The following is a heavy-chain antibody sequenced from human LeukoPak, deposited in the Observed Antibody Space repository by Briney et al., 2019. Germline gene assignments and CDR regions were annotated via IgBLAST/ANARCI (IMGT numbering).Heavy chain of an antibody. Sequence: GGSLRLSCAASRFNFSNYWMNWVRQAPGKGLEWVSYISSSGSTIYYADSVKGRFTISRDNAKNSLYLQMNSLRAEDTAVYYCAKIPPVVGYGDHFDYWGQGTLVTVSS. CDR2: ISSSGSTI. D-gene: IGHD4-17*01. CDR3: AKIPPVVGYGDHFDY. V-gene: IGHV3-48*04. J-gene: IGHJ4*02. CDR1: RFNFSNYW.